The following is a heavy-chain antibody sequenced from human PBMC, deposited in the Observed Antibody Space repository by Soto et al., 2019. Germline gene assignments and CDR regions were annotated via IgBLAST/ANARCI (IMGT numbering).Heavy chain of an antibody. CDR1: GGCFSGYY. V-gene: IGHV4-34*01. CDR3: ANAREDDYGDYGRYFDY. Sequence: QVQLQQWGAGLLKPSETLSLTCAVYGGCFSGYYWSWIRQPPGKGLEWIGEINHSGSTNYNPSLMSRVTISLDTSKNQFSLKLSSVTAADTAVYYCANAREDDYGDYGRYFDYWGQGTLVTVSS. J-gene: IGHJ4*02. D-gene: IGHD4-17*01. CDR2: INHSGST.